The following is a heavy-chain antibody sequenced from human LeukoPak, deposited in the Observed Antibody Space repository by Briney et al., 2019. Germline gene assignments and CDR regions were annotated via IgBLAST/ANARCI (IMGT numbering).Heavy chain of an antibody. V-gene: IGHV3-30*04. Sequence: GGSLRLSCAASGFTFSSYAMHWVRQAPGKGLEWVAVISYDGSNKYYADSVKGRFTISRDNSKNTLYLQMNSLRAEDTAVYYCARGMNNWFDPWGQGTLVTVSS. CDR3: ARGMNNWFDP. J-gene: IGHJ5*02. CDR2: ISYDGSNK. CDR1: GFTFSSYA. D-gene: IGHD2-8*01.